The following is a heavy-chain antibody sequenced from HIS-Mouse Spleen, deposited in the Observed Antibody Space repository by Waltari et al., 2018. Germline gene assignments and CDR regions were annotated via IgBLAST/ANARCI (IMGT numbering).Heavy chain of an antibody. J-gene: IGHJ4*02. CDR2: INPNRGGT. CDR1: GYTFTGYY. CDR3: ARDQLGIEDFDY. V-gene: IGHV1-2*02. D-gene: IGHD7-27*01. Sequence: QVQLVQSGAEVKKPGASVKVSCKASGYTFTGYYMHWVRQAPGQGLEWMGWINPNRGGTNYAQKFQGRVTMTRDTSISTAYMELSRLRSDDTAVYYCARDQLGIEDFDYWGQGTLVTVSS.